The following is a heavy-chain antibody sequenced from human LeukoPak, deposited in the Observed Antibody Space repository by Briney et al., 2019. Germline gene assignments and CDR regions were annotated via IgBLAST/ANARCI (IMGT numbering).Heavy chain of an antibody. V-gene: IGHV1-2*02. CDR3: ARVGKKGRSSVTDY. D-gene: IGHD3-10*01. CDR1: GYTFTGYY. J-gene: IGHJ4*02. Sequence: ASVKVSCKASGYTFTGYYMHWVRQAPGQGLEWMGWINPNSGGTNYAQKLQGRVTMTTDTSTSTAYMELRSLRSDDTALYHCARVGKKGRSSVTDYWGQGTLVTVSS. CDR2: INPNSGGT.